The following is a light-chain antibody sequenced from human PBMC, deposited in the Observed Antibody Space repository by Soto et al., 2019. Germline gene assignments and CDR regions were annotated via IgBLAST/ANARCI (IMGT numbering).Light chain of an antibody. V-gene: IGLV2-11*01. J-gene: IGLJ2*01. Sequence: QSALTQPRSVSGSPGQSVTISCTGTSSDVGGYNYVSWYQQHPGKAPKLMMYDVRKRPSGVPDRFSGSKSGNTASLTISGLQAEDEADYYCCSYAGTYTYVVFGGGTQLTVL. CDR3: CSYAGTYTYVV. CDR2: DVR. CDR1: SSDVGGYNY.